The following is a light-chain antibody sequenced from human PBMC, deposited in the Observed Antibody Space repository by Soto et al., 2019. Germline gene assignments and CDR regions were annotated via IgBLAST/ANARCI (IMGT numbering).Light chain of an antibody. CDR1: QTVSSN. CDR3: QQYHNWPPQYT. V-gene: IGKV3-15*01. CDR2: GAS. J-gene: IGKJ2*01. Sequence: EIVLTQSPATLSLSPGERATLSCRASQTVSSNLAWYQQKPGQAPRLLIHGASTRATGVPAGFSGGGSGTEFTLTISSLQSEDFAVYYCQQYHNWPPQYTFGQGTKLQIK.